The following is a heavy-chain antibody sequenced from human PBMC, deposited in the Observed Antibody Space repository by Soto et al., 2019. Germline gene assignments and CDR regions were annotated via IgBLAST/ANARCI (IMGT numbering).Heavy chain of an antibody. CDR3: AREVGHMDV. Sequence: ASVKVSCKAFGYTFTTYCINWVRQAPGQGLEWMGWVSPYNGDTTCAQKVQGRVTMTTDTSTRTAYLELRSLRSDDTAVYYCAREVGHMDVWGQGTTVTVSS. J-gene: IGHJ6*02. CDR1: GYTFTTYC. V-gene: IGHV1-18*04. CDR2: VSPYNGDT.